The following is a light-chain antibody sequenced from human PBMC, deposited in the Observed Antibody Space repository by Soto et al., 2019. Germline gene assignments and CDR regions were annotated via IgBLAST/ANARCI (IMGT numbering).Light chain of an antibody. CDR2: DAS. V-gene: IGKV1-5*01. J-gene: IGKJ1*01. CDR1: QTIRRW. CDR3: QHDNSDPWS. Sequence: DIEMTQSPSTLSASVGDRLTITCRASQTIRRWLAWYQQRPGKAPKVLIYDASTLESGVPARFSGSGSETEFTLTISGLQPEDAATYYCQHDNSDPWSFGQGTEVEIK.